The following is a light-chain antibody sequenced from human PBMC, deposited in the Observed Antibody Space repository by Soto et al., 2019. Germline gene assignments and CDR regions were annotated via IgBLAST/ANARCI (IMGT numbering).Light chain of an antibody. CDR3: QQRSNWPPVT. CDR1: QSVNSS. V-gene: IGKV3-11*01. J-gene: IGKJ4*02. CDR2: EAS. Sequence: EVVLTQSPAILSLSPGERATLSCRASQSVNSSLAWYQQKPGQPPRLLIYEASHRATGIPARFSGSGSGTDFTLTISSLEPEDVAVYFCQQRSNWPPVTVGGATKVQI.